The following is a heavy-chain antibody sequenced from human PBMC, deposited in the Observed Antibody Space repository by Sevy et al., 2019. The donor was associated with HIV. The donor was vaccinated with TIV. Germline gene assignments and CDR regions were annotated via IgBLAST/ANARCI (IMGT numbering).Heavy chain of an antibody. CDR2: IYSGDST. Sequence: GGSLRLSCAASGFSVSNSYMSWVRQAPGKGLQWVSVIYSGDSTYYTDSVKGRFTISRDNSKNTLYLQMNSLRAEDTAIYYCARSHSPVTSYCWFDPWGQGSLVTVSS. CDR1: GFSVSNSY. J-gene: IGHJ5*02. CDR3: ARSHSPVTSYCWFDP. V-gene: IGHV3-53*01. D-gene: IGHD2-15*01.